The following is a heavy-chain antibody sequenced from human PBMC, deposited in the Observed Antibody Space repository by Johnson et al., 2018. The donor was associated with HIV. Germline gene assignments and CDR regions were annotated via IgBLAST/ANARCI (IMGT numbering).Heavy chain of an antibody. V-gene: IGHV3-30*04. J-gene: IGHJ3*02. CDR1: GFTFNSYA. CDR3: ARVTTYYYDGSDYYSDAFDI. Sequence: QVQVVESGGGVVQPGRSLRLSCAASGFTFNSYAMHWVRQAPGKGLEWVAIISYDGSNKYYADSVKGRFTISRDNATKTMYLQMYSLRPEDTALYYCARVTTYYYDGSDYYSDAFDIWGQGTMVTVSS. D-gene: IGHD3-22*01. CDR2: ISYDGSNK.